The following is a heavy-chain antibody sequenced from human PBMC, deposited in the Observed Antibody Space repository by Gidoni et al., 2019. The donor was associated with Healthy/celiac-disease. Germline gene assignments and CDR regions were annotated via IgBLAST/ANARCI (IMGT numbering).Heavy chain of an antibody. V-gene: IGHV3-23*01. Sequence: EVQLLESGGGLVQPGVCLRLSCAASGFTFSSYAMSWVRQAPGKGLEWVSAIRGSGGSTYYADSVKGRFTISRDNSKNTLYLQMNSLRAEDTAVYYCAKDSGDGDYFRRIYYFDYWGQGTLVTVSS. CDR3: AKDSGDGDYFRRIYYFDY. D-gene: IGHD4-17*01. CDR1: GFTFSSYA. J-gene: IGHJ4*02. CDR2: IRGSGGST.